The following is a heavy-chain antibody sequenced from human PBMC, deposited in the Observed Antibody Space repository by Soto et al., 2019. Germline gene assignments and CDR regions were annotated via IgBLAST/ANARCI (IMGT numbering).Heavy chain of an antibody. CDR1: GFTFSSYS. V-gene: IGHV3-21*01. D-gene: IGHD3-16*02. J-gene: IGHJ3*02. Sequence: GGSLRLSCAASGFTFSSYSMNWVRQAPGKGLEWVSSISSSSSYIYYADSVKGRFTISRDNAKNSLYLQMNSLRAEDTAVYYCAREPITEITFGGVIVLNAFDIWGQGTMVTVSS. CDR2: ISSSSSYI. CDR3: AREPITEITFGGVIVLNAFDI.